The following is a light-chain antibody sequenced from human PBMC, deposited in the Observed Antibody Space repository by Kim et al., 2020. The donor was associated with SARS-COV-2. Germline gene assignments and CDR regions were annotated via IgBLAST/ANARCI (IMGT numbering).Light chain of an antibody. Sequence: WAPGERATRSGRASQSVRSNNVAWYQQKPDQAPRLLIYGAYNRATGIPDRCSGSGSETDFTLTISRLEPEDFAVYFCQQYGASPQTFGQGTKLEI. CDR1: QSVRSNN. V-gene: IGKV3-20*01. CDR2: GAY. J-gene: IGKJ2*01. CDR3: QQYGASPQT.